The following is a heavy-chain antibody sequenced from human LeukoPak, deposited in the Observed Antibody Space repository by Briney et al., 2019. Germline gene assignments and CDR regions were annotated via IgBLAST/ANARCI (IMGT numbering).Heavy chain of an antibody. CDR2: IYTSGST. CDR3: ARESGTGTTGNYYYYMNV. V-gene: IGHV4-4*07. D-gene: IGHD1-1*01. CDR1: GGSISSYY. J-gene: IGHJ6*03. Sequence: PSETLSLTCTVSGGSISSYYWSWIRQPAGKGLDWIGRIYTSGSTNYNPSLKSRVTMSVDTSKNQFSLKPSFVTAADTAVYYCARESGTGTTGNYYYYMNVWGKGTTVSVSS.